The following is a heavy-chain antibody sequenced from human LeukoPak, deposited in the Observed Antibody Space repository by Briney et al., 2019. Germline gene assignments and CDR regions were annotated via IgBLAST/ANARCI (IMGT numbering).Heavy chain of an antibody. CDR3: ARGREFGVASDPVDV. J-gene: IGHJ6*04. D-gene: IGHD3-3*01. V-gene: IGHV4-59*01. Sequence: SETLSLTCTVSSDSISSYYWSWIRQPPGKGLEWIGYIYYSGSTNYNPSLKSRVTISVDTSKNQFSLKLSSVTAADTAVYYCARGREFGVASDPVDVWGKGTTVTVSS. CDR1: SDSISSYY. CDR2: IYYSGST.